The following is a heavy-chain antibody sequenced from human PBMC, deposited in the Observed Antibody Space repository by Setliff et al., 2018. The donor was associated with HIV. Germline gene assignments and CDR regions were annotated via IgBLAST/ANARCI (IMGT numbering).Heavy chain of an antibody. Sequence: SETLSLTCSVSGYSISGGYCWGLIRQPPGKGLEWIGTIYHSGSTYYNPSLKSRVTISVDMSKNQFSLRLSSVTGADTAVYYCARGVGYCSSASCHNWFDPWGQGTLVTVSS. CDR3: ARGVGYCSSASCHNWFDP. CDR1: GYSISGGYC. V-gene: IGHV4-38-2*02. J-gene: IGHJ5*02. CDR2: IYHSGST. D-gene: IGHD2-2*01.